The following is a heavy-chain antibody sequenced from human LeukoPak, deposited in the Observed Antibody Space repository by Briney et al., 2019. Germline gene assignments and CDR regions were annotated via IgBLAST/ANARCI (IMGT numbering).Heavy chain of an antibody. CDR2: ISSSTAYT. CDR1: GFIFSTYS. CDR3: ARVVSSRSYYYYSYYMDV. V-gene: IGHV3-21*01. Sequence: GGSLRLSCAASGFIFSTYSMTWVRQAPGKGLEWVASISSSTAYTSYADSVKGRFTISRDNAKNTVYLQMKSLRAEDTAVYYCARVVSSRSYYYYSYYMDVWGKGTTVTVSS. D-gene: IGHD6-13*01. J-gene: IGHJ6*03.